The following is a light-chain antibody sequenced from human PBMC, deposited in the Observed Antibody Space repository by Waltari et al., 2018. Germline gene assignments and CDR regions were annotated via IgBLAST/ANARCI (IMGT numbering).Light chain of an antibody. CDR3: AAWDNTLNAVV. Sequence: QSLVTQPPSMSGTPGQRVTISCSGTRPNIGINFVAWYQHLPGAAPKLLIFKTDQRPSGVPDRFSGSKSGTSASLAISGLQSGDEADYCCAAWDNTLNAVVFGAGTKLTVL. CDR2: KTD. J-gene: IGLJ2*01. CDR1: RPNIGINF. V-gene: IGLV1-47*01.